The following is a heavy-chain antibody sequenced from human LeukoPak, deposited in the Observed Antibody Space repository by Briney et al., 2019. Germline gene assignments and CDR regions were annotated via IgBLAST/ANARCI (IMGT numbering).Heavy chain of an antibody. CDR3: AREQLVPWTSDAFDV. CDR2: IYSSGRI. CDR1: GGSLSGHY. D-gene: IGHD6-6*01. V-gene: IGHV4-59*11. Sequence: SETLSLTCTVSGGSLSGHYWSWIRQPPGKGLEWIGYIYSSGRINYNPSLKSRVILSVDTSKNQFSLRLRSVTAADTAVYYCAREQLVPWTSDAFDVWGQGTMVTVSS. J-gene: IGHJ3*01.